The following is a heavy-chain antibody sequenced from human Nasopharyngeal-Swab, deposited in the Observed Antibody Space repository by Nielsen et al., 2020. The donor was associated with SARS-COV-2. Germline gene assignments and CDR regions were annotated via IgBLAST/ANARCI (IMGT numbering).Heavy chain of an antibody. CDR3: AREPYNWNDGHNWFDP. CDR1: GGSISSGGYY. Sequence: SETLSLTCTVSGGSISSGGYYWSWIRQHPGKGLEWIGYIYYSGSTYYNPSLKSRVTISVDTSKNQFSLKLSSVTAADTAVYYCAREPYNWNDGHNWFDPWGQGTLVTVSS. CDR2: IYYSGST. J-gene: IGHJ5*02. V-gene: IGHV4-31*03. D-gene: IGHD1-20*01.